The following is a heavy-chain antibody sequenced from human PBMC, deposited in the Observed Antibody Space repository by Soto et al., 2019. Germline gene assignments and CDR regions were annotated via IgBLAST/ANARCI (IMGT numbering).Heavy chain of an antibody. V-gene: IGHV3-74*01. CDR3: ARERRYYYYGMDV. Sequence: PGGSLRLSCAASGFTFSSYWMHWVRQAPGKGLVWVSRINSDGSSTSYADSVKGRFTISRDNAKNTLYLQMNSLRAEDTAVYYCARERRYYYYGMDVWGQGTTVTVSS. CDR1: GFTFSSYW. J-gene: IGHJ6*02. CDR2: INSDGSST.